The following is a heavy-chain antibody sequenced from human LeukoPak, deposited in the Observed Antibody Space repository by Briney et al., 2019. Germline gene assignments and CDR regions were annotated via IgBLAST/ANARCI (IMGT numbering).Heavy chain of an antibody. J-gene: IGHJ6*02. CDR3: ATSLSGSSNYGMDV. V-gene: IGHV4-34*01. Sequence: SETLSLTCAVYGGSFSGYYWTWIRQPPRKGLEWIGEIHHSGSTSYNLSLKTRVTISVDTSKNQFSLKLSSVTAADTAIYYCATSLSGSSNYGMDVWGQGTTVTVSS. CDR1: GGSFSGYY. CDR2: IHHSGST. D-gene: IGHD6-6*01.